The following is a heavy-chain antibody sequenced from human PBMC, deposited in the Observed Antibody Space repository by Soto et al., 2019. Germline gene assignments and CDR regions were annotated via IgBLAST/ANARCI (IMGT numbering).Heavy chain of an antibody. J-gene: IGHJ6*02. Sequence: GGSLRLSCAASGFTFSSYGMHWVRQAPGKGLEWVAVIWYDGSNKYYADSVKGRFTISRDNSKNTLYLQMNSLRAEDTAVYYCARGTYPTITIFGVVIDNDYYYYGMDVWGQGTTVTVSS. V-gene: IGHV3-33*01. CDR3: ARGTYPTITIFGVVIDNDYYYYGMDV. CDR2: IWYDGSNK. D-gene: IGHD3-3*01. CDR1: GFTFSSYG.